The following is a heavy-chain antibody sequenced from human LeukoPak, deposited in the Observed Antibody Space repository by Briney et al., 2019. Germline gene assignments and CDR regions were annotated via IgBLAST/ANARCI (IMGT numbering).Heavy chain of an antibody. CDR2: IYYSGST. CDR1: GGSISSYY. J-gene: IGHJ4*02. D-gene: IGHD6-13*01. V-gene: IGHV4-59*04. CDR3: ARLDWQQLTDY. Sequence: SETLSLTCTVSGGSISSYYWSWIRQPPGKGLEWIGYIYYSGSTYYNPSLKSRVTISVDTSKNQFSLKLSSVTAADTAVYYCARLDWQQLTDYWGQGTLVTVSS.